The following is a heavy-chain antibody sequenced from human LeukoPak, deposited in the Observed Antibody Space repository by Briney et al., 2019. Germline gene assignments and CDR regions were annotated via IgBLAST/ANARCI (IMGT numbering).Heavy chain of an antibody. V-gene: IGHV1-69*05. Sequence: ASVKVSCKASGGTISSHAISWVRQAPGQGPEWMGGIIPIFGAAKYAQKFQGRVTITTDESTSTAYMELSSLTTEDTAVYYCARGAGTSPIYYWGQGTLVTVSS. CDR1: GGTISSHA. D-gene: IGHD1-7*01. CDR2: IIPIFGAA. J-gene: IGHJ4*02. CDR3: ARGAGTSPIYY.